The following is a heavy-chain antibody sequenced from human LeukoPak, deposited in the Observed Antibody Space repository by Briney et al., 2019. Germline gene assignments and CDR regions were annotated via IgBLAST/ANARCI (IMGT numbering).Heavy chain of an antibody. D-gene: IGHD3-22*01. CDR3: ASLTTADAFDI. CDR1: GGSISSYY. J-gene: IGHJ3*02. CDR2: IYYSGST. V-gene: IGHV4-59*01. Sequence: SETLSLTCTVSGGSISSYYWSWIRQPPGKELEWIGYIYYSGSTNYNPSLKSRVAISVDTSKNQFSLKLSSVTAADTAVFYCASLTTADAFDIWGQGTMVTVSS.